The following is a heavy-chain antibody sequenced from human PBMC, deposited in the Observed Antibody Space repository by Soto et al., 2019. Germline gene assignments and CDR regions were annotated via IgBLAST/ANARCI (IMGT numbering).Heavy chain of an antibody. D-gene: IGHD3-10*01. Sequence: ASVKVSCKASGYTFTSYAMHWVRQAPGQGLEWMGWINAGNGNTKYSQKFQGRVTITRDTSASTAYMELSSLRSEDTAVYYCASWPTGDYGSGSYYFDYWGPGTLVTVSS. CDR1: GYTFTSYA. V-gene: IGHV1-3*01. CDR2: INAGNGNT. J-gene: IGHJ4*02. CDR3: ASWPTGDYGSGSYYFDY.